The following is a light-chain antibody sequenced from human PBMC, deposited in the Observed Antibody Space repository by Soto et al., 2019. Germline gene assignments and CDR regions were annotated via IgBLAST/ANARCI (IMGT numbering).Light chain of an antibody. V-gene: IGKV3-20*01. CDR2: GAA. Sequence: TMTFSTNERTPRSCRHMQSGRSNFLAWYQEKPGQAPRPLIYGAASRATGIPDRFSGSGGGTEYTGSICCMEREDLGVLQFWQDAYSLGWGVGGGTKVDIK. J-gene: IGKJ4*01. CDR1: QSGRSNF. CDR3: WQDAYSLGWG.